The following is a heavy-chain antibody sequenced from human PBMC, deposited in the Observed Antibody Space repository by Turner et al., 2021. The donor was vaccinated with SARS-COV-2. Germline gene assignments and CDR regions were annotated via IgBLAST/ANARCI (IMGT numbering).Heavy chain of an antibody. CDR1: GGSFSGYY. Sequence: QVQLQQWGAGLLKPSETLSLTCAVYGGSFSGYYWSWIRQPPGKGLEWIGEINHSGSTNYNPSLKSRVTISADTSKNQFSLKLSSVTAADTAVYYCARGPYAVTGPFDYWGQGTLVTVSS. D-gene: IGHD2-21*02. CDR2: INHSGST. V-gene: IGHV4-34*01. J-gene: IGHJ4*02. CDR3: ARGPYAVTGPFDY.